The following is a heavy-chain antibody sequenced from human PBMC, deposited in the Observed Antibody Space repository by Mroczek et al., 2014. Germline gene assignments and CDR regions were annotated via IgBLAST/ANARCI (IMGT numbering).Heavy chain of an antibody. J-gene: IGHJ6*02. CDR1: GGSISSYY. Sequence: QVQLQESGPGLVKPSETLSLTCTVSGGSISSYYWSWIRQPAGKGLEWIGRIYTSGSTNYNPSLKSRVTMSVDTSKNQFSLKLSSVTAADTAVYYCAREIIAARPAGTYYYYGMDVWGQGTTVTVSS. V-gene: IGHV4-4*07. CDR3: AREIIAARPAGTYYYYGMDV. CDR2: IYTSGST. D-gene: IGHD6-6*01.